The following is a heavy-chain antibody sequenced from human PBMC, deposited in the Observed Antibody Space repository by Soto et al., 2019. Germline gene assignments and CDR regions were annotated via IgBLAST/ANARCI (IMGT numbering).Heavy chain of an antibody. V-gene: IGHV3-23*01. CDR3: AKVPVGATGRFDY. CDR1: GFTLSNYA. J-gene: IGHJ4*02. Sequence: XGSLRLSCAGSGFTLSNYAMSWVRQAPGKGLAWVSAISGSGGSTYYADSVKGRFTISRDNSKNTLYLQMNSLRAEDTALYYCAKVPVGATGRFDYWGQGTLVTVSS. D-gene: IGHD1-26*01. CDR2: ISGSGGST.